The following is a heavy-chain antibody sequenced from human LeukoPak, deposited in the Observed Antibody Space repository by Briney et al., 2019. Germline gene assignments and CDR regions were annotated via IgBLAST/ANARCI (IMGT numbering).Heavy chain of an antibody. CDR2: FDPEDGET. CDR3: ATSKIVGATPDGRLNY. Sequence: ASVKVSCKVSGYTRTELSMHWVRQAPGKGLEWMGGFDPEDGETIYAQKFQGRVTMTEDTSTDTAYMELSSLRSEDTAVYYCATSKIVGATPDGRLNYWGQGTLVTVSS. D-gene: IGHD1-26*01. V-gene: IGHV1-24*01. CDR1: GYTRTELS. J-gene: IGHJ4*02.